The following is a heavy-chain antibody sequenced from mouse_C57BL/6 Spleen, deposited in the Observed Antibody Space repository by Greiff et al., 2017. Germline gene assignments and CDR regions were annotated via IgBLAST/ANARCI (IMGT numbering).Heavy chain of an antibody. V-gene: IGHV1-82*01. CDR2: IYPGDGDT. CDR1: GYAFSSSW. CDR3: ARYGYYPWFAY. D-gene: IGHD2-3*01. Sequence: QVQLQQSGPELVKPGASVKISCKASGYAFSSSWMNWVKQRPGKGLEWIGRIYPGDGDTKYTGKFKGKATLTADKSSSTAYLQLSSLTSADSAFYFCARYGYYPWFAYWGQGTLVTVSA. J-gene: IGHJ3*01.